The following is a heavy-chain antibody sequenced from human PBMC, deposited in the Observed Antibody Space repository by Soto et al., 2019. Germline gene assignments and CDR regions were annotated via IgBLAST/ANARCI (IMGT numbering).Heavy chain of an antibody. Sequence: QVQLVQSGAEVKKPGASVKVSCKASGYTFTSCAMHWVRQAPGQRLEWMGWINAGNGNTKYSQKFQGRVTITRDTSASTAYMELSSLRSEDTAVYYCARVYSSSSGEYYWCQGTLVTVSS. CDR3: ARVYSSSSGEYY. V-gene: IGHV1-3*01. J-gene: IGHJ4*02. CDR2: INAGNGNT. D-gene: IGHD6-6*01. CDR1: GYTFTSCA.